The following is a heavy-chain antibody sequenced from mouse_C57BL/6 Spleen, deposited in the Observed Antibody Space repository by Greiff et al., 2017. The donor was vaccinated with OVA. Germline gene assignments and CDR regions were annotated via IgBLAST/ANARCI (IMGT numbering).Heavy chain of an antibody. V-gene: IGHV5-17*01. CDR2: ISSGSSTI. J-gene: IGHJ2*01. Sequence: EVMLVESGGGLVKPGGSLKLSCAASGFTFSDYGMHWVCQAPEKGLEWVAYISSGSSTIYYADTVKGRFTISRDNAKNTLFLQMTSLRSEDTAMYYCARTYYGNYYFDYWGQGTTLTVSS. CDR1: GFTFSDYG. CDR3: ARTYYGNYYFDY. D-gene: IGHD2-10*01.